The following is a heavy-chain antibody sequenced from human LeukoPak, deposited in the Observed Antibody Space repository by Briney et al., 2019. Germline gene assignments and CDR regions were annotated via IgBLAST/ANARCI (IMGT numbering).Heavy chain of an antibody. CDR2: ISSNGGST. D-gene: IGHD3-22*01. J-gene: IGHJ4*02. V-gene: IGHV3-64*01. CDR1: GFTFSSYA. CDR3: ARRYYYDSSGYYLDY. Sequence: GGSLRLSCAASGFTFSSYAMHWVRQAPGKGLEYVSAISSNGGSTYYANSVKVRFTISRVNSKNTLYLQMGSLRAEDMAVYYCARRYYYDSSGYYLDYWGQGTLVTVSS.